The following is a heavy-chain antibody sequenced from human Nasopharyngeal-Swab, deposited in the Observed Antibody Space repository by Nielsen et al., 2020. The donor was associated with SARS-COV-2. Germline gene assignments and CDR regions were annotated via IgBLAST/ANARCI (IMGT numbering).Heavy chain of an antibody. Sequence: ASVKVSCKASGYTFTSCYMHWVRQAPGQGLEWMGIINPSGGSTSYAQKFQGRVTMTRDTSTSTVYMELSSLRSEDTAVYYCARGDDILTAYYYYYYMDVWGKGTTVTVSS. CDR2: INPSGGST. D-gene: IGHD3-9*01. V-gene: IGHV1-46*01. CDR1: GYTFTSCY. CDR3: ARGDDILTAYYYYYYMDV. J-gene: IGHJ6*03.